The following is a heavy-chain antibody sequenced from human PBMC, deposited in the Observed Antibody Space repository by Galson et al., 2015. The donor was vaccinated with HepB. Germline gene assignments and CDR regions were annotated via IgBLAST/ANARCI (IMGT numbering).Heavy chain of an antibody. CDR1: GDSVSSNSAA. CDR2: TYYRSKWYN. V-gene: IGHV6-1*01. J-gene: IGHJ6*03. D-gene: IGHD3-10*01. CDR3: ARDPEVRGVHYYYMDV. Sequence: CAISGDSVSSNSAAWNWIRQSPSRGLEWLGRTYYRSKWYNDYAVSVKSRITINPDTSKNQFSLQLNSVTAADTAVYYCARDPEVRGVHYYYMDVWGKGTTVTVSS.